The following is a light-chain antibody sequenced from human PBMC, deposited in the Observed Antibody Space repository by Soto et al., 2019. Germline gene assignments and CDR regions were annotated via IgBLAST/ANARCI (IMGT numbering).Light chain of an antibody. J-gene: IGKJ3*01. CDR2: GAS. V-gene: IGKV3-20*01. CDR3: QQYRSSLRLT. Sequence: EIVLTQSPGTLSLSPGERATLSCRASQSVSSSYLAWYQQKPGQAPRLLIYGASSRATGIPDRFSGSGSGTDFTLTISRLEPEDFAVYYCQQYRSSLRLTFGPGTKVDI. CDR1: QSVSSSY.